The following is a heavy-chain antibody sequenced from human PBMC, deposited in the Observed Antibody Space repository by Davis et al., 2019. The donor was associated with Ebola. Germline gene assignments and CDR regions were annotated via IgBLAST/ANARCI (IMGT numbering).Heavy chain of an antibody. CDR3: ARAKAVAPGAYYFDY. J-gene: IGHJ4*02. V-gene: IGHV4-61*01. CDR1: GGSVSSGSYY. Sequence: SETLSLTCTVSGGSVSSGSYYWSWIRQPPGKGLEWIGYIYYSGSTNYNPSLKSRVTISVDTSKNQFSLKLSSVTAADTAVYYCARAKAVAPGAYYFDYWGQGTLVTVSS. D-gene: IGHD6-19*01. CDR2: IYYSGST.